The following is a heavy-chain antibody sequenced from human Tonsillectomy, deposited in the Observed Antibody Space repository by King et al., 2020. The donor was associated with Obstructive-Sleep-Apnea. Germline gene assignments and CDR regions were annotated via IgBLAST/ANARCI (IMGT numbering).Heavy chain of an antibody. CDR2: IYYSGST. Sequence: VQLQESGPGLVKPSETLSLTCTVSGGSISSYYWSWIRQPPGKGLEWIGYIYYSGSTNYNPSLKSRVTISVDTSKNQFSLKLSPVTAADTAAYYCARGRGGCDLGHFDYWGQGTLVTVSS. CDR3: ARGRGGCDLGHFDY. J-gene: IGHJ4*02. CDR1: GGSISSYY. V-gene: IGHV4-59*08. D-gene: IGHD2-21*02.